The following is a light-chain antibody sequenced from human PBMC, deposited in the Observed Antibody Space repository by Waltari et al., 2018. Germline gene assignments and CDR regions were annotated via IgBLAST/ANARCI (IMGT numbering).Light chain of an antibody. V-gene: IGKV3-15*01. CDR3: QQYNNWPTWT. J-gene: IGKJ1*01. Sequence: EVVMTQSPATLSVSPGERATLPCRASHSVKTNLTWYQQKPVQAPSPVIFVESTRSTGIPARFSGSGSGTEFTLTISSLQPEDSAVYHCQQYNNWPTWTFGQGAKVEIK. CDR1: HSVKTN. CDR2: VES.